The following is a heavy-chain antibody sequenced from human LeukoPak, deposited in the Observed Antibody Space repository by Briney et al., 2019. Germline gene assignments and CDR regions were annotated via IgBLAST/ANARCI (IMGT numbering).Heavy chain of an antibody. V-gene: IGHV1-8*01. Sequence: ASVKISCKASGYTFTSYDINWVRQATGQGLEWMGWMNPNSGNTGYAQKFRGRVTMTRSTSISTAYVELSSLRSEDTAVYYCATASTVTTERGSVVRAFDIWGQGTMVTVSS. CDR3: ATASTVTTERGSVVRAFDI. CDR2: MNPNSGNT. D-gene: IGHD4-17*01. J-gene: IGHJ3*02. CDR1: GYTFTSYD.